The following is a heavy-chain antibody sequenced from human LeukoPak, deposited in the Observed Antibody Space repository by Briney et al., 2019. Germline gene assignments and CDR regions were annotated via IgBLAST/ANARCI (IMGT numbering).Heavy chain of an antibody. Sequence: GASVKVSCKASGYTFTSYYMHWVRQAPGQGLEWMGIINPSGGSTSYAQKFQGRVTMTRDTSTSTAYMELRSLRSDDTAVYYCARDAHYYDSSGYYSSAGYFQHWGQGTLVTVSS. CDR1: GYTFTSYY. J-gene: IGHJ1*01. CDR3: ARDAHYYDSSGYYSSAGYFQH. V-gene: IGHV1-46*01. D-gene: IGHD3-22*01. CDR2: INPSGGST.